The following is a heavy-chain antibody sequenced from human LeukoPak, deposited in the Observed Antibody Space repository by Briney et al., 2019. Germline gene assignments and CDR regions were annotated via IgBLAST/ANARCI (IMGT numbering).Heavy chain of an antibody. Sequence: SVKVSCKASGGTFSSYAISWVRQAPGQGLEWMGGIIPIFGTANYAQKFQGRITITADKSTSTAYMELSSLRSEDTAVYYCARASNTADYYYYYMDVWGKGTTVTVSS. CDR3: ARASNTADYYYYYMDV. J-gene: IGHJ6*03. CDR1: GGTFSSYA. D-gene: IGHD5-18*01. CDR2: IIPIFGTA. V-gene: IGHV1-69*06.